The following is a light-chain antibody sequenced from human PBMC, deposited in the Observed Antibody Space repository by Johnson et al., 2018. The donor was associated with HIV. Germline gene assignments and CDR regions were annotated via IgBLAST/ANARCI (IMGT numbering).Light chain of an antibody. CDR1: SSNIGNNY. Sequence: QSVLTQPPSVSAAPGQKVTISCSGSSSNIGNNYVSWYQQVPGTAPKLLIYDNNKRPSGIPDRFSGSKSGTSATLAITGLQTGDEADYYCGTWDNSLNAGEVFGTGPKVTVL. CDR3: GTWDNSLNAGEV. V-gene: IGLV1-51*01. J-gene: IGLJ1*01. CDR2: DNN.